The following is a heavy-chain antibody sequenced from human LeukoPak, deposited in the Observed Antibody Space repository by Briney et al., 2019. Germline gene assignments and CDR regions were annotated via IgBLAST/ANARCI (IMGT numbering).Heavy chain of an antibody. CDR1: GGSFSGYY. CDR3: ARGAVAAAGHDPFDY. V-gene: IGHV4-34*01. J-gene: IGHJ4*02. CDR2: INHSGST. D-gene: IGHD6-13*01. Sequence: SETLSLTCAVYGGSFSGYYWSWIRQPPGKGLEWIGEINHSGSTNYNPSLKSRVTISVDTSKNQFSLKLSSVTAADTAVYYCARGAVAAAGHDPFDYWGQGTLVTVSS.